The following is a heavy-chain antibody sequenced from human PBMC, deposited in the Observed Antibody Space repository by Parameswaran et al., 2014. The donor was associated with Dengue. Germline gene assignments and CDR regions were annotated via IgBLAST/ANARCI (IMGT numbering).Heavy chain of an antibody. CDR2: IRSKAYGGTT. V-gene: IGHV3-49*02. D-gene: IGHD4-11*01. CDR3: TRFFATVPYNWFDP. J-gene: IGHJ5*02. Sequence: VRQAPGKGLEWVGFIRSKAYGGTTEYAASVKGRFTISRDDSKSIAYLQMNSLKTEDTAVYYCTRFFATVPYNWFDPWGQGTLVTVSS.